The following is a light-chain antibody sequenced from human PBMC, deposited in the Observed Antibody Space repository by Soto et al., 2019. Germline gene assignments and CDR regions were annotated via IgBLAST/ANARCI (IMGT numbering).Light chain of an antibody. Sequence: EIEMTQSQATLSVSPGERATLSCRASQSVSSNLAWYQQKPGQAPRLLIYGASTRATGIPARFSGSGSGTEFTLTISSLQSEDFAVYYCQQYNNWPRTFGQGTKLDIK. CDR1: QSVSSN. J-gene: IGKJ1*01. CDR3: QQYNNWPRT. V-gene: IGKV3-15*01. CDR2: GAS.